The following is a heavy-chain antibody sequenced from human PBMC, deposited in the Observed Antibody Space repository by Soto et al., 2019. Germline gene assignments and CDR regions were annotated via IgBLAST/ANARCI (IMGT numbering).Heavy chain of an antibody. V-gene: IGHV3-23*01. D-gene: IGHD3-10*01. CDR1: GFTFSNYA. J-gene: IGHJ4*02. Sequence: EVQLLESGGGSVQPGGSLRLSCAASGFTFSNYAMTWVRLAPGKGLEWVSTMSGTAGNTYYADSVKGRFTISRDNSKNTLYLQMNSLRAEDTAVYYCAKKYYFGSGSYVFYFDYWGQGTLVTVSS. CDR2: MSGTAGNT. CDR3: AKKYYFGSGSYVFYFDY.